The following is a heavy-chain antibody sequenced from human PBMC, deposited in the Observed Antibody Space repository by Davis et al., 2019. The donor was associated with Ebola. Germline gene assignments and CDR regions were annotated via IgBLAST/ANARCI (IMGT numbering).Heavy chain of an antibody. V-gene: IGHV3-48*04. D-gene: IGHD4-17*01. Sequence: GESLKISCAASGFTFSSYNMNWVRQAPGKGLEWVSYISSSSSTIHYADSVRGRFTISRDNAKNSLYLQMNSLRAEDTAVYYCAKVDYGDLFFDYWGQGTLVTVSS. CDR2: ISSSSSTI. J-gene: IGHJ4*02. CDR1: GFTFSSYN. CDR3: AKVDYGDLFFDY.